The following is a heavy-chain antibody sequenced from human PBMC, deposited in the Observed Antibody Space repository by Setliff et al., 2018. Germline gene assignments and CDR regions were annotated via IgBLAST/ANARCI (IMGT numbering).Heavy chain of an antibody. Sequence: ASVKVSCKASGYTFAGYYLHRVRQAPGQGLQWMGWINPNTGETDYAPRFQGRVTMTRDTSLSTAYMEVRSLRSDDTAVYYCARVLFGDLFSWFDPWGQGTLVTVSS. CDR1: GYTFAGYY. D-gene: IGHD3-10*02. CDR2: INPNTGET. CDR3: ARVLFGDLFSWFDP. J-gene: IGHJ5*02. V-gene: IGHV1-2*02.